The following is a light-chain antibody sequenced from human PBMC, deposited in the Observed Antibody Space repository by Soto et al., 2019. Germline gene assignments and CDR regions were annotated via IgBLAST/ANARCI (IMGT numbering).Light chain of an antibody. CDR2: GAS. CDR1: HSVCSGY. CDR3: QQYNNWPPYT. V-gene: IGKV3-20*01. J-gene: IGKJ2*01. Sequence: VLSQSPGTLSLSPGERGTLSCRASHSVCSGYLAWYQHKFGQAPRLPIYGASSRATGIPDRFSGSGSGTEFTLTISCLQSEDLAVYYCQQYNNWPPYTFGQGTKVDNK.